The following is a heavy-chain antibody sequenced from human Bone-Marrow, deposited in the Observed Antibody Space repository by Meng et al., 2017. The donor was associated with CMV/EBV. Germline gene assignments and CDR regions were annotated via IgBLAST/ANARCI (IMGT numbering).Heavy chain of an antibody. CDR2: INHSGST. CDR3: ARGSRGGYYPYYYYYYGMDV. Sequence: SETLSLTCAVYGGSFSGYYWSWIRQPPGKGLEWIGEINHSGSTNYNPSLKSRVTISVDTSKNQFSLKLSSVTAADTAVYYCARGSRGGYYPYYYYYYGMDVWGQGTTVTVSS. J-gene: IGHJ6*02. CDR1: GGSFSGYY. D-gene: IGHD3-22*01. V-gene: IGHV4-34*01.